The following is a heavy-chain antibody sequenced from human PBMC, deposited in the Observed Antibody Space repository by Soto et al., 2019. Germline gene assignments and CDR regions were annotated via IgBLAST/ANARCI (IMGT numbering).Heavy chain of an antibody. CDR1: GYTFTSYG. CDR2: ISAYNGNT. CDR3: ARDPPLPSPWYFDL. J-gene: IGHJ2*01. Sequence: GASVKVSRKGSGYTFTSYGISWVRQAPGQGLEWMGWISAYNGNTNYAQKLQGRVTMTTDTSTSTAYMELRSLRSDDTAVYYCARDPPLPSPWYFDLWGRGTLVTVSS. V-gene: IGHV1-18*01.